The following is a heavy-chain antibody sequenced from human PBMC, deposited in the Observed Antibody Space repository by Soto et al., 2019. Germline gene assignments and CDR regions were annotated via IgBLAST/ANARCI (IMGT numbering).Heavy chain of an antibody. V-gene: IGHV1-69*13. CDR3: ARGSYYDGSGYYFLRLNGFDY. CDR1: GGTFSSYA. D-gene: IGHD3-22*01. CDR2: IIPIFGTA. J-gene: IGHJ4*02. Sequence: ASVKVSCKASGGTFSSYAISWVRQAPGQGLEWMGGIIPIFGTANYAQKFQGRVTITADESTSTAYMELSSLRSEDTAVYYCARGSYYDGSGYYFLRLNGFDYWGQGTLFTVS.